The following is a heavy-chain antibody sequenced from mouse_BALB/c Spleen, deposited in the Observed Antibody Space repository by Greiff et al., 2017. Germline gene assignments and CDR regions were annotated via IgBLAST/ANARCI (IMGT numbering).Heavy chain of an antibody. V-gene: IGHV6-6*02. D-gene: IGHD2-10*01. Sequence: EVKLVESGGGLVQPGGSMKLSCVASGFTFSNYWMNWVRQSPEKGLEWVAEIRLKSNNYETHYAESVKGRFTISRDDSKSSVYLQMNNLRAEDTGIYYCTRPYYGKGFAYWGQGTLVTVSA. CDR1: GFTFSNYW. CDR2: IRLKSNNYET. J-gene: IGHJ3*01. CDR3: TRPYYGKGFAY.